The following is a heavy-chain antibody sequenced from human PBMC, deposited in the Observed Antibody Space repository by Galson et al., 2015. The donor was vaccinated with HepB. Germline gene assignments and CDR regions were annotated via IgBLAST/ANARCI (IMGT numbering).Heavy chain of an antibody. CDR3: ASRDGRYCSGGSCIRGWFDP. CDR1: KYTFTNYA. J-gene: IGHJ5*02. Sequence: SVKVSCKASKYTFTNYAMNWVRQAPGQGLEWMGWINTNTGNPTYAQGFTGRFVFSLDTSVSTAYLQISSLKAEDTAVYYCASRDGRYCSGGSCIRGWFDPWGQGTLVTVSS. D-gene: IGHD2-15*01. CDR2: INTNTGNP. V-gene: IGHV7-4-1*02.